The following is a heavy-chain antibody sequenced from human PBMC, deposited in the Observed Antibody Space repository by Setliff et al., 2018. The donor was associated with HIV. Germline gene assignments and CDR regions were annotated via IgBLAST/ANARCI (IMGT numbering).Heavy chain of an antibody. D-gene: IGHD6-13*01. CDR2: IHYSVNT. V-gene: IGHV4-30-4*01. CDR1: GGSVSSSDYY. CDR3: ARADSSNWYHVDY. J-gene: IGHJ4*02. Sequence: SETLSLTCTVSGGSVSSSDYYWNWIRQPPGKGLEWIGHIHYSVNTYYNPSLKSRVLISVDTSKNQFSLRLSSVTAADTAVYYCARADSSNWYHVDYWGQGTLVTVSS.